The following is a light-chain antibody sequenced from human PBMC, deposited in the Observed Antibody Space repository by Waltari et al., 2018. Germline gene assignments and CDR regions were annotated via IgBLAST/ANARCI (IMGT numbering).Light chain of an antibody. CDR2: GAS. Sequence: DIQMTQSPSSLSASVGDRVTITCRASQSISSNLNWYQQKPGKAPKLLIYGASSLQSGVPSRFSGSGSGTDFTLTISSLQPEDFATYYCQQSYSTLITFGQGTRLEMK. J-gene: IGKJ5*01. V-gene: IGKV1-39*01. CDR3: QQSYSTLIT. CDR1: QSISSN.